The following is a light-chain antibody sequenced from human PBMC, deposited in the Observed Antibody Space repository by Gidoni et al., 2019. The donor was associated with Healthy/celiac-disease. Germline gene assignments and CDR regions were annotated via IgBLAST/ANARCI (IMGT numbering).Light chain of an antibody. Sequence: AIQMTHSPSSLSASVGDRVTVTCRASQGIRNDLGWYQQKPGKAPKLLIYAASSLQSGVPSRFSGSGSGTDFTLTISSLQPEDFATYYCLQDYNYPYTFGQGTKLEIK. V-gene: IGKV1-6*01. CDR1: QGIRND. J-gene: IGKJ2*01. CDR3: LQDYNYPYT. CDR2: AAS.